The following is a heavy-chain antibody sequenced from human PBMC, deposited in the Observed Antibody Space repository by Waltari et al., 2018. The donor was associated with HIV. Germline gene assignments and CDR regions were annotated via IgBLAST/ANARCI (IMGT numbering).Heavy chain of an antibody. V-gene: IGHV3-30*03. D-gene: IGHD2-21*02. CDR2: ISHDGNSH. Sequence: QVQLMQSGGGVVQPGGSLRLSCTASGFLFSNYGLHWVRQAPGKGLDWVALISHDGNSHFYADSGKGRFTVSRDNSKDTVYLQMNSLTTDDTAVYYCATYCGGDCYFGEVSFDVWGQGTMVIVS. CDR3: ATYCGGDCYFGEVSFDV. CDR1: GFLFSNYG. J-gene: IGHJ3*01.